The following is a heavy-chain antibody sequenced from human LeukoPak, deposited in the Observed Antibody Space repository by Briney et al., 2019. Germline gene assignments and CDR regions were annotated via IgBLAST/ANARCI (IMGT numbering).Heavy chain of an antibody. CDR2: ISAYNGNT. V-gene: IGHV1-18*01. D-gene: IGHD3-10*01. Sequence: ASVKVSCKASGYTFTSYGISWVRQAPGQGLEWMGWISAYNGNTNYAQKLQGRVTMTTDTSTSTAYIELRSLRSDDTAVYYCARESLLLWFGESDYWGQGTLVTVSS. CDR1: GYTFTSYG. J-gene: IGHJ4*02. CDR3: ARESLLLWFGESDY.